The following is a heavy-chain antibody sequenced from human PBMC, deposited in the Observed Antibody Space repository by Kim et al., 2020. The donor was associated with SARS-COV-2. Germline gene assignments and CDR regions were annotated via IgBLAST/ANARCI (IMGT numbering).Heavy chain of an antibody. D-gene: IGHD3-10*01. Sequence: GGSLRLSCAASGFTFSSYAMHWVRQAPGKGLEWVAVISYDGSNKYYADSVKGRFTISRDNSKNTLYLQMNSLRAEDTAVYYCARQRSRESDAFDIWGQGTMVTVSS. CDR1: GFTFSSYA. CDR2: ISYDGSNK. V-gene: IGHV3-30-3*01. CDR3: ARQRSRESDAFDI. J-gene: IGHJ3*02.